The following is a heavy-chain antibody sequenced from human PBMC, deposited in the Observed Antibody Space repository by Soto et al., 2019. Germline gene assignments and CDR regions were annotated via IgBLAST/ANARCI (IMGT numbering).Heavy chain of an antibody. CDR1: GGSISSYY. Sequence: QVQLQESGPGLVKPSETLSLTCTVSGGSISSYYWSWIRQPPGKGLEWIGYIYYSGSTNYNPSLKSRVTISVDTSKNQFSLKLSSVTAADTAVYYCARDGASGDYIWGSYRPNWFDPWGQGTLVTVSS. CDR2: IYYSGST. J-gene: IGHJ5*02. D-gene: IGHD3-16*02. V-gene: IGHV4-59*01. CDR3: ARDGASGDYIWGSYRPNWFDP.